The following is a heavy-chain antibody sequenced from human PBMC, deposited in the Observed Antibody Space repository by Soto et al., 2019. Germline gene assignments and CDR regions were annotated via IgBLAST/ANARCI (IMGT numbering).Heavy chain of an antibody. V-gene: IGHV4-31*03. CDR2: ISYSGTT. Sequence: QVQLQESGPGLVKPSETLSLTCTVSGGPINSGGYYWSWVRQYPGKGLEWIGYISYSGTTFYNPSFKSRVTMSVDTSKNQFSLKLSSVTAADTAIYYSASRVRAGDYFAVFDYWGQGILITVSS. CDR1: GGPINSGGYY. D-gene: IGHD4-17*01. CDR3: ASRVRAGDYFAVFDY. J-gene: IGHJ4*02.